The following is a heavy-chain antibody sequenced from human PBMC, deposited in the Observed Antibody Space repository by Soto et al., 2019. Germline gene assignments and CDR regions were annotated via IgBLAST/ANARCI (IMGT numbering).Heavy chain of an antibody. D-gene: IGHD3-3*01. CDR2: ISGSDGKT. J-gene: IGHJ4*02. CDR3: AKWSYLDY. Sequence: RRLSCTTSGFSFASFAMTWVRQAPGKGLEWVATISGSDGKTYYADSVKGRFSISRDTSRNTIYLQMNSLRADDTAIYYCAKWSYLDYWGQGTRVTVSS. CDR1: GFSFASFA. V-gene: IGHV3-23*01.